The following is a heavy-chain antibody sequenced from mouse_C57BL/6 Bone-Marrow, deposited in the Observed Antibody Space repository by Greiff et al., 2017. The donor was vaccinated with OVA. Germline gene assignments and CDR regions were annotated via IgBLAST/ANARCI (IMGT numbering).Heavy chain of an antibody. J-gene: IGHJ2*01. D-gene: IGHD2-3*01. CDR3: ARDDGYSDY. CDR1: GFTFSSYA. CDR2: ISDGGSYT. Sequence: EVQLVESGGGLVKPGGSLKLSCAASGFTFSSYAMSWVRQTPEKRLEWVATISDGGSYTYYPDNVKGRFTISRDNAKNNLYLQMSHLKSEDTAMYYCARDDGYSDYWGQGTTLTVSS. V-gene: IGHV5-4*01.